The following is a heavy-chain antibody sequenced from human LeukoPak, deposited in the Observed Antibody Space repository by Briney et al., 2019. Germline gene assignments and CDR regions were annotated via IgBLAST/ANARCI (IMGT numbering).Heavy chain of an antibody. V-gene: IGHV4-34*01. D-gene: IGHD5-18*01. Sequence: PSETLSLTCAVYGGSFSGYYWSWIRQPPGKGLEWIGEINHSGSTNYNPSLKSRVTISVDTSKNQFSLKLSSVTAADTAVYYCARLVDTAMVTVDYWGQGTLVTVSS. CDR3: ARLVDTAMVTVDY. CDR2: INHSGST. CDR1: GGSFSGYY. J-gene: IGHJ4*02.